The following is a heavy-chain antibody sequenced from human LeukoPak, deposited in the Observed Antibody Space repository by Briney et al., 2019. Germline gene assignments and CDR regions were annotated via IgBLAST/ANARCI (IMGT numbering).Heavy chain of an antibody. Sequence: NASETLSLTCTVSGGSINDYYWNWIRQPPGKGLEWIGYIYYSGSTNYSPSLKSRVTISVDTSKTRFSLRLSSVTAADTAVYYCARGYYDSGTYSGYFQHWGQGTLVTVSS. D-gene: IGHD3-10*01. J-gene: IGHJ1*01. CDR1: GGSINDYY. CDR3: ARGYYDSGTYSGYFQH. CDR2: IYYSGST. V-gene: IGHV4-59*01.